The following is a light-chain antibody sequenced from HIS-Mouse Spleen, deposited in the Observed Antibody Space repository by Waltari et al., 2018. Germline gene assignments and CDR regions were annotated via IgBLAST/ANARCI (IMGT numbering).Light chain of an antibody. V-gene: IGLV2-23*01. J-gene: IGLJ3*02. CDR2: EGS. CDR3: CSYAGSSTWV. CDR1: SSDVGSYNL. Sequence: QSALTQPPSASGSPGQSITISCTGTSSDVGSYNLVSWYQQHPGKAPKLMIYEGSKRPSGVSNRFSGSKSGNTASLTISGLQAEDEADYYCCSYAGSSTWVFGGGTKLTVL.